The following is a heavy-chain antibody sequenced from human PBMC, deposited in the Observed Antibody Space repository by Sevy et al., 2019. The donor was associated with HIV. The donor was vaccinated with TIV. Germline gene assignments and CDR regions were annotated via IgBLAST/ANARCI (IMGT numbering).Heavy chain of an antibody. J-gene: IGHJ4*02. CDR2: ISNSGTTK. Sequence: GGSLRLSCTASGFPFSTYEMSWVRQAPGKGLEWISYISNSGTTKYYSDSVKGRFTISRDNAKKSLYLQMNSLRAEDTALYCCARDLPPSATTVAHFDYWGRGTLVTVSS. CDR1: GFPFSTYE. D-gene: IGHD4-17*01. CDR3: ARDLPPSATTVAHFDY. V-gene: IGHV3-48*03.